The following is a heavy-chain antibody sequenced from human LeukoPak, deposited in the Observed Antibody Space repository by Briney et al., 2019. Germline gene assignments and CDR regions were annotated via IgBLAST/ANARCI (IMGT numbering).Heavy chain of an antibody. J-gene: IGHJ4*02. CDR3: AKPSIAVAGYTGSPFDY. V-gene: IGHV3-9*01. CDR1: GFTFDDYA. CDR2: ISWNSGSI. D-gene: IGHD6-19*01. Sequence: GGSLRLSCAASGFTFDDYAMHWVRHAPGKGLEWVSGISWNSGSIGYADSVKGRFTISRDNAKNSLYLQMNSLRAEDTALYYCAKPSIAVAGYTGSPFDYWGQGTLVTVSS.